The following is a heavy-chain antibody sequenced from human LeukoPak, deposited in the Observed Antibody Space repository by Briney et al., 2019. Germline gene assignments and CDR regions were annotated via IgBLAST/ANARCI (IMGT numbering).Heavy chain of an antibody. CDR2: IIPIFGTA. J-gene: IGHJ3*02. Sequence: ASVKVSCKASGGTFSSYAISWVRQAPGQGLEWMGGIIPIFGTANYAQKFQGRVTITADESTSTAYMELSSLRSEDTAVYYCAREGRTDYGASRSFDIWGQGTMVTVSS. D-gene: IGHD4-17*01. V-gene: IGHV1-69*13. CDR1: GGTFSSYA. CDR3: AREGRTDYGASRSFDI.